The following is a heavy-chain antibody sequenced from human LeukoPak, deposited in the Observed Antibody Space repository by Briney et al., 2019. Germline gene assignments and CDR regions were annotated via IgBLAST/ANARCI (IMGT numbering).Heavy chain of an antibody. D-gene: IGHD2-15*01. J-gene: IGHJ4*02. CDR1: GFTFSSHA. CDR3: AKAGAVVVVAAKYFDY. Sequence: SGGSLRLSCAASGFTFSSHAMSWVRQAPGKGLEWVSAISGSGDSTYYADSVKGRFTISRDNSKNTLYLQMNSLRAEDTAVYYCAKAGAVVVVAAKYFDYWGQGTLVTVSS. V-gene: IGHV3-23*01. CDR2: ISGSGDST.